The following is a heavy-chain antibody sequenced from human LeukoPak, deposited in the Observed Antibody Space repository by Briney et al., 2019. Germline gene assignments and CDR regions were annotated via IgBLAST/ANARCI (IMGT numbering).Heavy chain of an antibody. V-gene: IGHV1-24*01. Sequence: ASVKVSCKASGYTFTSYGISWVRQAPGKGLEWMGGFDPEDGETIYAQKFQGRVTMAEDTSTDTAYMELSSLRSEDTAVYYCATVSLYGSGSYDYWGQGTLVTVSS. CDR3: ATVSLYGSGSYDY. J-gene: IGHJ4*02. D-gene: IGHD3-10*01. CDR1: GYTFTSYG. CDR2: FDPEDGET.